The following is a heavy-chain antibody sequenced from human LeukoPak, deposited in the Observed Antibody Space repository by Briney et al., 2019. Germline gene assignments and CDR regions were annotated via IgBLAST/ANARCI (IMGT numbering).Heavy chain of an antibody. J-gene: IGHJ4*02. CDR2: IISSSNHI. D-gene: IGHD2-15*01. CDR1: GFTFSTYS. V-gene: IGHV3-21*01. CDR3: ARDPQYCSGGSCYSFDN. Sequence: GGSLRLSCAASGFTFSTYSMNWVRQAPGKGLEWVSSIISSSNHIYYADSVKGRFTISRDNAKNSLYLQMNSLRAEDTAVYYCARDPQYCSGGSCYSFDNWGQGTLVTVSS.